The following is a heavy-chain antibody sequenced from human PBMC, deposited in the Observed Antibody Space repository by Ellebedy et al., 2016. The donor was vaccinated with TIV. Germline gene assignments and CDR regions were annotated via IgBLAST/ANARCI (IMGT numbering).Heavy chain of an antibody. CDR1: GFTFSDYY. J-gene: IGHJ4*02. CDR2: ISSSGTTI. CDR3: EIEQTGLDY. D-gene: IGHD7-27*01. Sequence: GESLKISCAASGFTFSDYYMSWIRQAPGKGLEWVSYISSSGTTIYYADSVKGRFTISRDNAKNSLYLQMNSLRAEDTAVYYCEIEQTGLDYWGQGTLVTVSS. V-gene: IGHV3-11*01.